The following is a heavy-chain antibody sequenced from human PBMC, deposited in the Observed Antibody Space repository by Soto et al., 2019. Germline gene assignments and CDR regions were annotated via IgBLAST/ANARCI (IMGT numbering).Heavy chain of an antibody. Sequence: EVQLVESGGGLVQPGGSLRLSCAASGFTVSSNYMSWVRQAPGKGLEWVSVIYSGGSTYYADSVKGRFTISRHNSKNTLYLQMNSLGAEDTAVYYCASETYSSGLYYYYGMDVWGQGTTVTVSS. J-gene: IGHJ6*02. CDR2: IYSGGST. CDR1: GFTVSSNY. V-gene: IGHV3-53*04. CDR3: ASETYSSGLYYYYGMDV. D-gene: IGHD6-19*01.